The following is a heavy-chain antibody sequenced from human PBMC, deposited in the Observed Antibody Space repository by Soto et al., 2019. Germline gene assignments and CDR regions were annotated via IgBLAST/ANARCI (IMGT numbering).Heavy chain of an antibody. J-gene: IGHJ4*02. CDR1: GFTFSDHF. CDR2: ISGGGTTI. D-gene: IGHD3-10*01. Sequence: SGGSLRLSCAASGFTFSDHFMSWIRQAPGKGLEWVSYISGGGTTIYYADSVKGRFTISRDNAKNSLFLQMNSLRDEDTALYYCARGARYGSGTYDYWGQGTPVTVSS. V-gene: IGHV3-11*01. CDR3: ARGARYGSGTYDY.